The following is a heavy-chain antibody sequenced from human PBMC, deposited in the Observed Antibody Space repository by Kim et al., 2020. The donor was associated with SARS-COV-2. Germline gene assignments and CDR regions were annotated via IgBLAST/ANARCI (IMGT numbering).Heavy chain of an antibody. CDR3: AKVRRGGNSFDY. Sequence: YYADSVKGRFTISRDNSKNTLYLQMNSLRAEDTAVYYCAKVRRGGNSFDYWGQGTLVTVSS. V-gene: IGHV3-23*01. D-gene: IGHD2-15*01. J-gene: IGHJ4*02.